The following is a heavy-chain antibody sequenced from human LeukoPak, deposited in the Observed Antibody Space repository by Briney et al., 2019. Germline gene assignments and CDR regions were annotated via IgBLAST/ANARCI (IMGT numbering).Heavy chain of an antibody. CDR2: IYSGGST. CDR1: GFRVSSNY. CDR3: AKDLSSGTGRGFDY. V-gene: IGHV3-53*01. D-gene: IGHD3/OR15-3a*01. J-gene: IGHJ4*02. Sequence: SGGSLRLSCAASGFRVSSNYMSWVRQAPGKGLEWVSAIYSGGSTYYADSVKGRFTISRDNSKNTLYLQMNSLRAEDTALYYCAKDLSSGTGRGFDYWGQGTLVSVSS.